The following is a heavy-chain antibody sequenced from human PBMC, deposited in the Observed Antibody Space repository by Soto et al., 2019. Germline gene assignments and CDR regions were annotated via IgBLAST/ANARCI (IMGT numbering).Heavy chain of an antibody. Sequence: VASVKVSCKASGYTFTSYGISWVRQAPGQGLEWMGWISAYNGNTNYAQKLQGRVTMTTDTSTSTAYMELRSLRSDDTAVYYCASRTAAGFLDYWGQGTLVTVSS. V-gene: IGHV1-18*01. CDR1: GYTFTSYG. D-gene: IGHD6-13*01. CDR2: ISAYNGNT. J-gene: IGHJ4*02. CDR3: ASRTAAGFLDY.